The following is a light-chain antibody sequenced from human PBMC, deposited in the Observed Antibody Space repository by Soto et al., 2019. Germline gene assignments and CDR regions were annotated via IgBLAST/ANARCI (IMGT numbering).Light chain of an antibody. CDR2: GTR. CDR1: SSNIGAGFD. V-gene: IGLV1-40*01. J-gene: IGLJ1*01. CDR3: QSYDSSLSGPYV. Sequence: QSVLTQPPSVSGAPGQRVTISCTGSSSNIGAGFDVHWYQQPPGTAPQLLIFGTRNRPSGVPDRFSGSKSGTSASLAITGLQAEDEAHYYCQSYDSSLSGPYVFGTGTKVTVL.